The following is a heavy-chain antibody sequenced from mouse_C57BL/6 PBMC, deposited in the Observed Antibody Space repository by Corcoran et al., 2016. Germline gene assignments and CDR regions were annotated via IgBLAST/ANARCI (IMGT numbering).Heavy chain of an antibody. CDR3: ARGGLLLRYRYAMDY. Sequence: EVQLQQSGTELVKPGASVKISCKASGYTFTDYYMNWVKQSHGKSLEWIGDINPNNGGTSYNQKFKGKATLTVDKSSSTAYMELRSLTSEDSAVYYSARGGLLLRYRYAMDYWGQGTSVTVSS. CDR2: INPNNGGT. J-gene: IGHJ4*01. V-gene: IGHV1-26*01. CDR1: GYTFTDYY. D-gene: IGHD1-1*01.